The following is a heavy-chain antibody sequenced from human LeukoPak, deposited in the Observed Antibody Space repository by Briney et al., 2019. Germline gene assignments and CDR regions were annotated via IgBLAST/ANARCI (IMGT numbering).Heavy chain of an antibody. CDR1: GGSSGSYS. J-gene: IGHJ6*03. CDR2: IYTSGST. Sequence: SETLSLTCTVSGGSSGSYSWSWIRQPAGKGLEWIGHIYTSGSTNYNPSLKSRVTISVDKSKNQFSLNLSSVTAADTAVYYCARLGYCSGGVCPWDDYYYMDVWGDGTTVTVSS. V-gene: IGHV4-4*07. CDR3: ARLGYCSGGVCPWDDYYYMDV. D-gene: IGHD2-8*02.